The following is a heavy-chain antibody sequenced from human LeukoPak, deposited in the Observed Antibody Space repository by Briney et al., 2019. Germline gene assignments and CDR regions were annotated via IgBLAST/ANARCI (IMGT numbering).Heavy chain of an antibody. CDR2: INHDGTT. Sequence: SETLSLTCAVYGGSFSDSYWSWIRQPPGEGLEWIGEINHDGTTNYSPSLKSRITILVDTSKNQFSLNLSSVTAADTAVYFCARGSNSVAYWGQGTLVTVSS. CDR1: GGSFSDSY. J-gene: IGHJ4*02. CDR3: ARGSNSVAY. V-gene: IGHV4-34*01. D-gene: IGHD4-23*01.